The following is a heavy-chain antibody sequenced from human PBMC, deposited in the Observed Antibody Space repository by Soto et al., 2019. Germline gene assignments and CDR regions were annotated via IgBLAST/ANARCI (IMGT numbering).Heavy chain of an antibody. Sequence: QAQLVESGGGVVQPGGSLRLSCVLSGFTFSTYAMQWVRQAPGKGLDWVPLISYDGSEKDYADSVQGRFTISRNNSRNTLYLEMNSLRVEHSAVYYFARPVVAFYYYVMDVLVQGTTVTVS. CDR2: ISYDGSEK. V-gene: IGHV3-30-3*01. D-gene: IGHD3-22*01. CDR1: GFTFSTYA. CDR3: ARPVVAFYYYVMDV. J-gene: IGHJ6*02.